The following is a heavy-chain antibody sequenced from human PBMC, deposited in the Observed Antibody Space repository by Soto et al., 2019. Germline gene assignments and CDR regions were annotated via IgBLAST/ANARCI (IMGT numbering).Heavy chain of an antibody. Sequence: QVQLQESGPGLVKPSQTLSLTCTVSGGSISSGGYYWSWIRQHPGKGLEWIGYIYYSGSTYYNPSLKSRVTISVDTSKNQFSLKLSSVTAADTAVYYCARVVRSIAARQVRIGGWFDPWGQGTLVTVSS. J-gene: IGHJ5*02. CDR3: ARVVRSIAARQVRIGGWFDP. V-gene: IGHV4-31*03. CDR1: GGSISSGGYY. D-gene: IGHD6-6*01. CDR2: IYYSGST.